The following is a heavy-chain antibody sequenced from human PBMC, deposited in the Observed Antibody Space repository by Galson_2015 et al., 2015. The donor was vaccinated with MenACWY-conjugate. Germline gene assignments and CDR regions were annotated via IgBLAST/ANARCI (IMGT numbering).Heavy chain of an antibody. Sequence: LRLSCAASGFTFSDRYMDWVRQAPGKGLEWVGRTKTRAYSYTTEYAASVKGRLTISRDDSKNSLYLQMNSLKTEDTAVYYCARDRGGAIYDYWGQGTLVTVSS. V-gene: IGHV3-72*01. D-gene: IGHD1-26*01. CDR2: TKTRAYSYTT. CDR1: GFTFSDRY. CDR3: ARDRGGAIYDY. J-gene: IGHJ4*02.